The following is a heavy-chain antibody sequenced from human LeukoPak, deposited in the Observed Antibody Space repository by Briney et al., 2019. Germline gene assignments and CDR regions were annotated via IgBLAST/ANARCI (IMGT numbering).Heavy chain of an antibody. CDR2: MDYSGST. J-gene: IGHJ4*02. Sequence: SETPSLTCTVSGGSISSYYWSWIRQPPGKGLEWIGYMDYSGSTAYNPSLKSRVTISIDTSKKQFSLELSSVTAADTAIYFCARRKRGSGGPFDYWGQGTLVTVSS. D-gene: IGHD6-19*01. CDR3: ARRKRGSGGPFDY. V-gene: IGHV4-59*08. CDR1: GGSISSYY.